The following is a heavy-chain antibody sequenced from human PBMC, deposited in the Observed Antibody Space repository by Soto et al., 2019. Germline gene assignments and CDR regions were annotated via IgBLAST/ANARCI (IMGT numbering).Heavy chain of an antibody. CDR1: ESTVSRDW. V-gene: IGHV3-7*01. Sequence: EVHLVESGGGLVQTGGSLRLSCAIFESTVSRDWMNWVRQAPGKGLEWVAHINQDGSEKYYVDSVKGRFTISRDNAKKSLYLKINGLRPSDTAVYYCWGGVGDAVGGQGTLVTVSS. D-gene: IGHD1-26*01. CDR2: INQDGSEK. CDR3: WGGVGDAV. J-gene: IGHJ4*02.